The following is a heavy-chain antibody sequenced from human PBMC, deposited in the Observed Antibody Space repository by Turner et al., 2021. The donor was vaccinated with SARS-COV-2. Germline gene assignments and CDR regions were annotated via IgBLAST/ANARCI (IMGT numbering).Heavy chain of an antibody. Sequence: QVHLVQSGAEVKKPGPSVKVSCKISGYTLTELSMYWVRQAPGKGLEWMGGFDPEDGETIYAQNFKGRVTMTEDTSKDTAYMELSSLRSEDTAVYFCATGYQLRVNWFDPWGQGTLVTVSS. CDR3: ATGYQLRVNWFDP. CDR2: FDPEDGET. CDR1: GYTLTELS. J-gene: IGHJ5*02. V-gene: IGHV1-24*01. D-gene: IGHD2-2*01.